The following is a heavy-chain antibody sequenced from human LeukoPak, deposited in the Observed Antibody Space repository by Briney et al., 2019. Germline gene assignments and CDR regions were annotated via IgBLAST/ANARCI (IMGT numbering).Heavy chain of an antibody. CDR1: GGSISSSSYY. J-gene: IGHJ5*02. V-gene: IGHV4-39*01. Sequence: PSETLSLTCTVSGGSISSSSYYWGWIRQPPGKGLEWIGSIYYSGSTYYNPSLKSRVTISVDTSKNQFSLKLSSVTAADTAVYYCARLIKLRYLDWSRRNNWFDPWGQGTLVTVSS. CDR2: IYYSGST. D-gene: IGHD3-9*01. CDR3: ARLIKLRYLDWSRRNNWFDP.